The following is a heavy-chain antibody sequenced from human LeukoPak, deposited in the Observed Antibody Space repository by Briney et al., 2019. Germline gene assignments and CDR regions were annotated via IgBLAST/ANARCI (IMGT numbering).Heavy chain of an antibody. CDR2: IHTSGST. CDR1: GGSISSGSYY. V-gene: IGHV4-61*02. D-gene: IGHD2-2*01. J-gene: IGHJ6*03. Sequence: ASETLSLTCTVSGGSISSGSYYWSWIRQPAGKGLEWIGRIHTSGSTNYNLSLKSRVTISVDTSKNQFSLKLSSVTAADTAVYYCARGVSTYYYYYMDVWGKGTTVTVSS. CDR3: ARGVSTYYYYYMDV.